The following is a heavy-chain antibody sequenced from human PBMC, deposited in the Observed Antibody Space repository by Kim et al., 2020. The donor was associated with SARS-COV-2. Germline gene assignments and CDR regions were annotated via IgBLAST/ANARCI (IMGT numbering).Heavy chain of an antibody. Sequence: GESLKISCKGSGYSFTSYWISWVRQMPGKGLEWMGRIDPSDSYTNYSPSFQGHVTISADKSISTAYLQWSSLKASDTAMYYCARLRYYDSSGYSLLGYWGQGTLVTVSS. D-gene: IGHD3-22*01. CDR1: GYSFTSYW. CDR2: IDPSDSYT. CDR3: ARLRYYDSSGYSLLGY. J-gene: IGHJ4*02. V-gene: IGHV5-10-1*01.